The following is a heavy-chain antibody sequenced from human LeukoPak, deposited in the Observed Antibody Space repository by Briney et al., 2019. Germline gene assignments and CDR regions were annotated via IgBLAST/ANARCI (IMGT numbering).Heavy chain of an antibody. Sequence: SETLSLTCTVSGGSISSYYWSWIRQPPGKGLEWIGYIYYSGSTNYNPSLKSRVTISVDTSKNQFSLKLSSVTAADTAVYYCARGGYSYGFQYYYYYYGMDVWGQGTTVTVSS. CDR3: ARGGYSYGFQYYYYYYGMDV. CDR2: IYYSGST. D-gene: IGHD5-18*01. J-gene: IGHJ6*02. CDR1: GGSISSYY. V-gene: IGHV4-59*01.